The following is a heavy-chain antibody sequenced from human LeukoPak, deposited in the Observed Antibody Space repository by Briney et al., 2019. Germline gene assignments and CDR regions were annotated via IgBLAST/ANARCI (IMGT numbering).Heavy chain of an antibody. Sequence: AAETLSLTCTVSGGSISSYYRSWIRQPPGKGLEWVGDIYYSGSTNYNPPLKSRLNISVDTSKHHFSPKLSSVTAADTAVYYCARRTSIYGDSVHHYWGQGPLVTVSS. CDR3: ARRTSIYGDSVHHY. CDR1: GGSISSYY. CDR2: IYYSGST. D-gene: IGHD4-17*01. V-gene: IGHV4-59*08. J-gene: IGHJ4*02.